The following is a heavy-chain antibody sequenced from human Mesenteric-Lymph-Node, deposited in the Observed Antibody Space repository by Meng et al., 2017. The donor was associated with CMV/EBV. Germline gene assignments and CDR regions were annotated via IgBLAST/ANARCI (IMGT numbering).Heavy chain of an antibody. CDR3: ARVIYDSSGLRSVDY. CDR1: GGSISSYY. J-gene: IGHJ4*02. Sequence: GSLRLSCTVSGGSISSYYWSWIRQPPGKGLEWIGYIYYSGNTNYNPSLKSRVTISVDTSKNQFSLKLSSVTAADTAVYYCARVIYDSSGLRSVDYWGQGTLVTVSS. V-gene: IGHV4-59*01. CDR2: IYYSGNT. D-gene: IGHD3-22*01.